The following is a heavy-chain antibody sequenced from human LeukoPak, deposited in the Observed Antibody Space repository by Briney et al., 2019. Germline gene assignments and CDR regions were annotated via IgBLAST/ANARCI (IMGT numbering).Heavy chain of an antibody. D-gene: IGHD5-18*01. CDR1: GGTFSSYA. CDR3: AVGDTAMVTAHAPFDY. J-gene: IGHJ4*02. Sequence: GASVKVSCKASGGTFSSYAISWVRQAPGQGLEWMGRIIPIFGIANYAQKFQGRVTITADKSTSTAYMELSSLRSEDTAVYYCAVGDTAMVTAHAPFDYWGQGILVTVSS. V-gene: IGHV1-69*04. CDR2: IIPIFGIA.